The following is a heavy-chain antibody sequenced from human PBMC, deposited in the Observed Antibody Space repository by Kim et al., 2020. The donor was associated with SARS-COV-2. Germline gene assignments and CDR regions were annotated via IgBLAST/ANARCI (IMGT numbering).Heavy chain of an antibody. CDR2: IYYSGST. D-gene: IGHD3-16*01. CDR3: ARSPNGMITFGGVGKLDY. CDR1: GGSISSYY. Sequence: SETLSLTCTVSGGSISSYYWSWIRQPPGKGLEWIGYIYYSGSTNYNPSLKSRVTISVDTSKNQFSLKLSSVTAADTAVYYCARSPNGMITFGGVGKLDYWGQGTLVTVSS. V-gene: IGHV4-59*13. J-gene: IGHJ4*02.